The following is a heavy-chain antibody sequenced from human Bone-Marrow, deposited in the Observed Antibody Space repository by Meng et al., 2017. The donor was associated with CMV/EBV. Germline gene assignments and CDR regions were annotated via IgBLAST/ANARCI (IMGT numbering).Heavy chain of an antibody. CDR2: INHSGST. V-gene: IGHV4-34*01. CDR3: AKDQPSSWYSSSWFSFDY. J-gene: IGHJ4*02. CDR1: GGSFSGYY. Sequence: SETLSLTCAVYGGSFSGYYWSWIRQPPGKGLEWIGEINHSGSTNYNPSLKSRVTISVDTSKNQFSLKLSSVTAADTAVYYCAKDQPSSWYSSSWFSFDYWGQGTLVTVSS. D-gene: IGHD6-13*01.